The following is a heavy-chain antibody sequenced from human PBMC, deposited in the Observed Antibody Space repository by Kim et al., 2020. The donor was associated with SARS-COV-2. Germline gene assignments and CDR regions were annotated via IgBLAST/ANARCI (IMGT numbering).Heavy chain of an antibody. CDR1: GFTFSSYA. V-gene: IGHV3-23*01. D-gene: IGHD3-16*02. CDR3: AKGLMITFEGVISNDAFDI. J-gene: IGHJ3*02. CDR2: ISGSDGST. Sequence: GGSLRLSCAASGFTFSSYAMSWVRQAPGKGLEWVSAISGSDGSTYYADSVKGRFTISRDNSKNTLYLQMNSLRAEDTAVYYCAKGLMITFEGVISNDAFDIWGQGTMVTVSS.